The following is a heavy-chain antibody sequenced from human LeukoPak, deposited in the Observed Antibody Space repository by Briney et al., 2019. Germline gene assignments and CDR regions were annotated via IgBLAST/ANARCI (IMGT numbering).Heavy chain of an antibody. Sequence: PGGSLRLSCGASGFTFSDYIMKWVRPAPGKGLEWVSSISSSSSYYADSVKGRFTISRDNAKNSLYLQINSLRTEDTAVYYCTRGSFRGYSYGLPPDYWGQGALVTVSS. J-gene: IGHJ4*02. CDR3: TRGSFRGYSYGLPPDY. CDR2: ISSSSS. CDR1: GFTFSDYI. V-gene: IGHV3-21*01. D-gene: IGHD5-18*01.